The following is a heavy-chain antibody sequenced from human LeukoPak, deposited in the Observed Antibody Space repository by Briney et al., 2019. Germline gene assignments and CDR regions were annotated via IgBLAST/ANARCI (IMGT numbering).Heavy chain of an antibody. CDR1: GGSISSGGYY. V-gene: IGHV4-31*03. Sequence: PSETLSLTCTVSGGSISSGGYYWSWIRQHPGKGLEWIGYIYYSGSTYYNPSLKSRVTISVDTSKNQFSLKLSSVTAADTAVYYCARGHLGDCFDYWGQGTLVTVSS. CDR2: IYYSGST. D-gene: IGHD3-16*01. CDR3: ARGHLGDCFDY. J-gene: IGHJ4*02.